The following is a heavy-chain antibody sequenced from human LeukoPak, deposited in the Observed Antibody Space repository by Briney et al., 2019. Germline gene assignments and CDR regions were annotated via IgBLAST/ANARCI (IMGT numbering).Heavy chain of an antibody. V-gene: IGHV1-46*01. D-gene: IGHD2-2*01. CDR2: INPSGGST. CDR1: GYTFTSYY. J-gene: IGHJ3*02. Sequence: GASVTVSCKASGYTFTSYYMHWVRQAPGQGLEWMGIINPSGGSTSYAQKFQGRVTMTRDTSTSTVYMELSSLRSEDTAVYYCARDMSPVVPAAYDAFDIWGQGTMVTVSS. CDR3: ARDMSPVVPAAYDAFDI.